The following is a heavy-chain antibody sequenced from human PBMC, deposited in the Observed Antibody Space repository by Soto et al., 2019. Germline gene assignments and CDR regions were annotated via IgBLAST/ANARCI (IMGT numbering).Heavy chain of an antibody. D-gene: IGHD3-10*01. J-gene: IGHJ4*02. CDR1: GFTFSSYG. V-gene: IGHV3-33*01. CDR3: ARDERDSGSLDY. CDR2: IWYDGSNK. Sequence: QVQLVESGGGVVQPGRSLRLSCAASGFTFSSYGMHWVRQAPGKGLEWVAVIWYDGSNKYYADSVKGRFTISRDSSKNTLYLQMNSLRAEDTAVYYCARDERDSGSLDYWGQGTLVTVSS.